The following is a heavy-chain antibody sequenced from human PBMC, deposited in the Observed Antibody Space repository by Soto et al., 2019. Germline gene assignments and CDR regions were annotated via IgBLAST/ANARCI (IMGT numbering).Heavy chain of an antibody. Sequence: EVQLLESGGGLVQPGGSLRLSCAASGFTFSSYAMSWVRQAPGKGLEWVSAISGSGGSTYYADSVKGRFTISRDNSKNKLYLQMNSLRAEDTAVYYCAKTRGYSGYRPDYWGQGTLVTVSS. CDR2: ISGSGGST. V-gene: IGHV3-23*01. D-gene: IGHD5-12*01. J-gene: IGHJ4*02. CDR1: GFTFSSYA. CDR3: AKTRGYSGYRPDY.